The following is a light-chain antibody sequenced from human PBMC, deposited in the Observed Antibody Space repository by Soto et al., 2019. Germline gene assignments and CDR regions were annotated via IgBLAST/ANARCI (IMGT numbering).Light chain of an antibody. Sequence: DIQMTQSPSSLSASVGDRVTITCQASQGIANYLNWYQQKPGKAPKVLIYDASSLEKGVPSRFSGSGSGTDFTFNISSLQPEDIATYYCQQYDDLLPTFGQGTKLEIK. V-gene: IGKV1-33*01. CDR1: QGIANY. J-gene: IGKJ2*01. CDR2: DAS. CDR3: QQYDDLLPT.